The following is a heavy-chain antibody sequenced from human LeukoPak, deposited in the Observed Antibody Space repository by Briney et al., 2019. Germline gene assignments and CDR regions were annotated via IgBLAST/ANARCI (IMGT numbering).Heavy chain of an antibody. D-gene: IGHD3-10*01. CDR2: INPNSGGT. CDR3: ARDRVGGTTVRGVIITRGNWFDP. J-gene: IGHJ5*02. V-gene: IGHV1-2*02. Sequence: GASVKVSCKASGYTFTGYYMHWVRQAPGQGLEWMGWINPNSGGTNYAQKFQGRVTMTRDTSISTAYMELSRLRSDDTAVYYCARDRVGGTTVRGVIITRGNWFDPWGQGTLVTVSS. CDR1: GYTFTGYY.